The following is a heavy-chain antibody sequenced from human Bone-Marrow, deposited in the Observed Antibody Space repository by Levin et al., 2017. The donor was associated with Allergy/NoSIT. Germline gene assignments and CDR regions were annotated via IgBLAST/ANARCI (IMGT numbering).Heavy chain of an antibody. CDR3: TRDQEAGFDS. Sequence: GGSLRLSCAASGFIFSAYNMNWVRQAPGKGLEWLAILWYDGTDKFYADSVKGRFTISRDISKNTLYLQMNSLRVEDTAVYYCTRDQEAGFDSWGQGTLVTVSS. CDR1: GFIFSAYN. CDR2: LWYDGTDK. V-gene: IGHV3-33*08. D-gene: IGHD6-19*01. J-gene: IGHJ4*02.